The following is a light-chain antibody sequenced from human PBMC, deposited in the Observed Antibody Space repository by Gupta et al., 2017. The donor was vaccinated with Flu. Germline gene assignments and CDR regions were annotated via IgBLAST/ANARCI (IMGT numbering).Light chain of an antibody. CDR3: QQYDNLLRT. Sequence: DIQMTQSPPSLSASVGDRVTITCQASQDISNYLNWYQQKPGKAPKLLIYDASNLETGVPSRFSGSGSGTDFTFTISSLQPEDIATYYCQQYDNLLRTFGQGTKVEIK. CDR1: QDISNY. J-gene: IGKJ1*01. V-gene: IGKV1-33*01. CDR2: DAS.